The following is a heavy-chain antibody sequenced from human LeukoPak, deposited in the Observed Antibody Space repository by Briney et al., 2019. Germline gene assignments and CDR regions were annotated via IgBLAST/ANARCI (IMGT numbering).Heavy chain of an antibody. CDR2: INPNSGGT. CDR3: ARAKLDDCGGVCDQYFRH. D-gene: IGHD2-21*02. CDR1: GYTFTGYY. Sequence: GASVKVSCKASGYTFTGYYMHWVRQAPGQGLEWMGWINPNSGGTNFAQKFQGRVTLTRDTSINTAYMELSSLRSDDTAVYYCARAKLDDCGGVCDQYFRHWGQGTLVTVSS. J-gene: IGHJ1*01. V-gene: IGHV1-2*02.